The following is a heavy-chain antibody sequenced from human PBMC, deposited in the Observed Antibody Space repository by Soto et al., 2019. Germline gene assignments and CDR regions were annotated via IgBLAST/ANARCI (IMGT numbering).Heavy chain of an antibody. J-gene: IGHJ4*02. CDR3: AKSKELGASAPDH. CDR2: ISYDGSNK. Sequence: PGGSLRLSCAASGFTFSSYCMHWVRQAPGKGLEWVAVISYDGSNKYYADSVKGRFTISRDNSKNTLYLQMNSLRVEDTAVYYCAKSKELGASAPDHWGQGTLVTVSS. V-gene: IGHV3-30*18. D-gene: IGHD1-26*01. CDR1: GFTFSSYC.